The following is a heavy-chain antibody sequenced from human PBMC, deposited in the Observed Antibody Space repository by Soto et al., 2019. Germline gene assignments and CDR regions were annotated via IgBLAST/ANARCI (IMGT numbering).Heavy chain of an antibody. J-gene: IGHJ5*02. Sequence: SETLSLTCAVYGGSFSGYYWSWIRQPPGKGLEWIGEINHSGSTNYNPSLKSRVTISVDTSKNQFSLKLGAVTAADTAVYYCARGESDYYGSGSYYNEKQNWFDPWGQGTLVTVSS. V-gene: IGHV4-34*01. CDR1: GGSFSGYY. CDR2: INHSGST. CDR3: ARGESDYYGSGSYYNEKQNWFDP. D-gene: IGHD3-10*01.